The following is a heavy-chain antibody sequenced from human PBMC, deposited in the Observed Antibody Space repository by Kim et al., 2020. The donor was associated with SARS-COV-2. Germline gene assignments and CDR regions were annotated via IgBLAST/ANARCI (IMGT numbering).Heavy chain of an antibody. CDR2: IYYSGTT. Sequence: SETLSLTCIVSGDSMSSGDYYWGWIRQPPGKDLEWIGNIYYSGTTFYNPSLKSRVTISVDTSRSHFSLKLSSVTAADTAMYYCARRQSGGLFDYWGQGTLVTVSS. V-gene: IGHV4-39*01. D-gene: IGHD2-15*01. J-gene: IGHJ4*02. CDR1: GDSMSSGDYY. CDR3: ARRQSGGLFDY.